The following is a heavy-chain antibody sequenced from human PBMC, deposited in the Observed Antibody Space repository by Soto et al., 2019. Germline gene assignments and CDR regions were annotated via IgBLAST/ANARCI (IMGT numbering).Heavy chain of an antibody. CDR3: ARLHEDDAFYI. J-gene: IGHJ3*02. Sequence: SETLSLTCTVSGGSISSYYWSWIRQPPGKGLEWIGYIYYSGSTNYNPSLKSRVTISVDTSKNQFSLKLSSVTAADTAVYYCARLHEDDAFYIWAQGTMVPVSS. CDR2: IYYSGST. CDR1: GGSISSYY. V-gene: IGHV4-59*01.